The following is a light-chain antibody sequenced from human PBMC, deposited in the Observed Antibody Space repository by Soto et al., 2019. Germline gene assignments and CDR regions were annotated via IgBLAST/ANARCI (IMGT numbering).Light chain of an antibody. CDR3: CSYGGYSTFVI. J-gene: IGLJ2*01. Sequence: QSVLTQSPSVSAAPGQKVTISCSGSSSNIGNNYVSWYQQLPGTAPKLLIYDNNKRPSGIPDRFSGSKSGTSGTLDITGLQTGDEADYHCCSYGGYSTFVIFGGGTKLTVL. V-gene: IGLV1-51*01. CDR1: SSNIGNNY. CDR2: DNN.